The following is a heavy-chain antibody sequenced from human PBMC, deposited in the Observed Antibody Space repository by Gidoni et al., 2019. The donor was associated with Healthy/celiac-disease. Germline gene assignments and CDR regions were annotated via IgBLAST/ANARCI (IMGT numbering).Heavy chain of an antibody. D-gene: IGHD2-15*01. V-gene: IGHV3-30*07. Sequence: RFTISRDNSKNTLYLQMNSLRAEDTAVYYCARGKGYCCGGGCSDYYGMDVWGQGTTVTVSS. CDR3: ARGKGYCCGGGCSDYYGMDV. J-gene: IGHJ6*02.